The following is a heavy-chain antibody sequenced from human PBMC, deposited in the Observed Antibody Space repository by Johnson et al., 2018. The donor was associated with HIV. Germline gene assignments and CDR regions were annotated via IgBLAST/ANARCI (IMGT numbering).Heavy chain of an antibody. CDR1: GFTFSSYA. Sequence: QMLLVESGGGVVQPGRSLRLSCAASGFTFSSYAMHWVRQAPGKGLEWVAVISYDGSNKYYADSVKGRFTISRDNSKNTLYLQMNSLRAEDTAVYYCAIDGAQQLARDAFDIWGQGTMVTVSS. D-gene: IGHD6-13*01. V-gene: IGHV3-30*04. CDR3: AIDGAQQLARDAFDI. J-gene: IGHJ3*02. CDR2: ISYDGSNK.